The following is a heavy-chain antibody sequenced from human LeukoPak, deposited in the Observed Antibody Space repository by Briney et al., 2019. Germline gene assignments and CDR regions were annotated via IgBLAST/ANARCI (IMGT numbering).Heavy chain of an antibody. D-gene: IGHD3-16*01. J-gene: IGHJ4*02. CDR1: GITFSTDT. CDR3: VRVQVGHLDY. Sequence: GGSLRLSCAASGITFSTDTMHWVRQAPGKGLEWVAVISPDGSTKYYADSVKGRFTISRDNAKNSLYLQMNSVRAEDTAVYYCVRVQVGHLDYWGQGTLVTVSS. V-gene: IGHV3-30-3*01. CDR2: ISPDGSTK.